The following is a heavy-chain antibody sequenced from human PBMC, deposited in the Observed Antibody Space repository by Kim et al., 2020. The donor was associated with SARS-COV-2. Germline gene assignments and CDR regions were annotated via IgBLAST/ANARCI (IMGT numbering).Heavy chain of an antibody. Sequence: GRFTISRENSKNTLYLQMNSLRAEDTAVYYCAKDLGYCSSTSCYPPYGMDVWGQGTTVTVSS. V-gene: IGHV3-23*01. D-gene: IGHD2-2*03. J-gene: IGHJ6*02. CDR3: AKDLGYCSSTSCYPPYGMDV.